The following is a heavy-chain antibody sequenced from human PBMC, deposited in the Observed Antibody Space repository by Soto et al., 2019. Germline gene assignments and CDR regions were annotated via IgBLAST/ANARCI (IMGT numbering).Heavy chain of an antibody. V-gene: IGHV3-30-3*01. D-gene: IGHD6-13*01. CDR3: ARSAAAAGDYYYGMDV. J-gene: IGHJ6*04. CDR2: ISYDGSNK. Sequence: QVQLVESGGGVVQPGRSLRLSCAASGFSFSRYAMHWVRQAPGKGLEWVAVISYDGSNKYYADSVKGRFTISRDNSKNTLYLQMNSLRAEDTAVYYCARSAAAAGDYYYGMDVCGKGTTVTVSS. CDR1: GFSFSRYA.